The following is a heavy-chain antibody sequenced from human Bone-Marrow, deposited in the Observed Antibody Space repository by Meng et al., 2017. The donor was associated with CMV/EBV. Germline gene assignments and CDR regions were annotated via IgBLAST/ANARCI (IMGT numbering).Heavy chain of an antibody. D-gene: IGHD5-24*01. V-gene: IGHV4-61*08. J-gene: IGHJ4*02. CDR3: ARFDSRGYNFDY. CDR2: IYYSGST. CDR1: GGSISSGDYY. Sequence: SETLSLTCTVSGGSISSGDYYWSWIRQPPGKGLEWIGYIYYSGSTNYNPSLKSRVTISVDTSKNQFSLKLSSVTAADTAVYYCARFDSRGYNFDYWGQGTLVTFSS.